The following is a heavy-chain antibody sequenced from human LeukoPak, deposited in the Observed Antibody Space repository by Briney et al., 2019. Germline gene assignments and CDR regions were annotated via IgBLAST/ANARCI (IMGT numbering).Heavy chain of an antibody. CDR2: IYYSGST. CDR3: AGTNSSSWYEAFDY. Sequence: PSETLSLTCTVSGGSISSGGYYWSWIRQHPGKGLEWIGYIYYSGSTYYNPSLKSRVTISVDTSKNQFSLKLSSVTAADTAVYYCAGTNSSSWYEAFDYWGQGTLVTVSS. D-gene: IGHD6-13*01. CDR1: GGSISSGGYY. V-gene: IGHV4-61*08. J-gene: IGHJ4*02.